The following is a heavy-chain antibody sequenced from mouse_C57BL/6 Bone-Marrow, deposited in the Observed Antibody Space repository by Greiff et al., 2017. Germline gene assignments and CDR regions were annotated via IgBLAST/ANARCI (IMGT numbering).Heavy chain of an antibody. D-gene: IGHD1-1*01. CDR2: ISSGGDYI. Sequence: VAYISSGGDYIYYADTVKGRFTISRDNARNTLYLQMSSLKSEDTAMYYCTRVRYYYGSSYVRYFDVWGTGTTVTVSS. CDR3: TRVRYYYGSSYVRYFDV. V-gene: IGHV5-9-1*02. J-gene: IGHJ1*03.